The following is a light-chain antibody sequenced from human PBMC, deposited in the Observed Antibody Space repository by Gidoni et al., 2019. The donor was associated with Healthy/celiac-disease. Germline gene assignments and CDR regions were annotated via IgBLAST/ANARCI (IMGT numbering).Light chain of an antibody. CDR3: QQYNNWPQT. CDR1: QSVSSN. V-gene: IGKV3-15*01. Sequence: EIVMTQSPATLSVSPGERATLSCRASQSVSSNLAWYQQKPGQAPRLLIYGASTRATGIPARCSGSGSGTEFTLTISSLQSEDFAVYYCQQYNNWPQTFXQXTKVXIK. J-gene: IGKJ1*01. CDR2: GAS.